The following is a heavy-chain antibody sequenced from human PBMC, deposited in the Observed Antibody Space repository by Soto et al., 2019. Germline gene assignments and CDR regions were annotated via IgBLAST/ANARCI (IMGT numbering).Heavy chain of an antibody. Sequence: PGGSLRLSCAASGFTFSNACMTWVRQAPGKGLEWVGHVKSKTDGGTTDYAAPVKGRFTISRDDSENTVYLQMNSRKTAVTAVYYCASPPGFYATATFDYWGQRPLVTVSS. J-gene: IGHJ4*02. V-gene: IGHV3-15*01. CDR2: VKSKTDGGTT. CDR1: GFTFSNAC. D-gene: IGHD2-15*01. CDR3: ASPPGFYATATFDY.